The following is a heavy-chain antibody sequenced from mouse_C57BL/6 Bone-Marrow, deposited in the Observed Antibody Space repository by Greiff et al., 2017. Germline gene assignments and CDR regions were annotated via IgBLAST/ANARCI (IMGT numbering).Heavy chain of an antibody. J-gene: IGHJ3*01. CDR2: IDPETGGT. CDR3: TRWILYGYPWFAY. CDR1: GYTFTDYE. D-gene: IGHD2-2*01. V-gene: IGHV1-15*01. Sequence: QVQLKESGAELVRPGASVTLSCKASGYTFTDYEMHWVKQTPVHGLEWIGAIDPETGGTAYNQKFKGKAILTADKSSSTAYMELRSLTSEDSAVYDCTRWILYGYPWFAYWGQGTLVTVSA.